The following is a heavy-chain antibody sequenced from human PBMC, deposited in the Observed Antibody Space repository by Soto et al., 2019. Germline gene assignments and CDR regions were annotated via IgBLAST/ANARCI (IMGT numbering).Heavy chain of an antibody. D-gene: IGHD3-10*01. J-gene: IGHJ4*02. V-gene: IGHV3-48*01. CDR3: ARGVRVVRGVIGRFYYFDY. CDR1: GFTFSSYS. CDR2: ISSSSSTI. Sequence: GGSLRLSCAASGFTFSSYSMNWVRQAPGKGLEWVSYISSSSSTIYYADSVKGRFTISRDNAKNSLYLQMNSLRAEDTAVYYCARGVRVVRGVIGRFYYFDYWGQGTLVTVSS.